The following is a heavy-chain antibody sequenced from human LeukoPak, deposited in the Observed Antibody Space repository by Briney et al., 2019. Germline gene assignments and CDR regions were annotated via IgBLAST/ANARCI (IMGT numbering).Heavy chain of an antibody. Sequence: PGGSLRLSCAASGFTFSSYAMSWVRQAPGKGLEWVSAISGSGGSTYYADSVKGRFTISRDNSKNTLYLQMNSLRAEDTAVYYCAKARVGYYDSSGSDYWGQGTLVTVSS. CDR1: GFTFSSYA. D-gene: IGHD3-22*01. J-gene: IGHJ4*02. V-gene: IGHV3-23*01. CDR3: AKARVGYYDSSGSDY. CDR2: ISGSGGST.